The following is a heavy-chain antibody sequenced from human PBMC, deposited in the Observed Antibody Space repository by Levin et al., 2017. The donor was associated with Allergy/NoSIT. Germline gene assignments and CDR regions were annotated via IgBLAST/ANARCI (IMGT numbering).Heavy chain of an antibody. D-gene: IGHD5-18*01. CDR2: ISGSGGST. Sequence: GESLKISCAASGFTFSSYAMSWVRQAPGKGLEWVSAISGSGGSTYYADSVKGRFTISRDNSKNTLYLQMNSLRAEDTAVYYCAKDHLYGYSYGYRDYWGQGTLVTVSS. J-gene: IGHJ4*02. CDR1: GFTFSSYA. V-gene: IGHV3-23*01. CDR3: AKDHLYGYSYGYRDY.